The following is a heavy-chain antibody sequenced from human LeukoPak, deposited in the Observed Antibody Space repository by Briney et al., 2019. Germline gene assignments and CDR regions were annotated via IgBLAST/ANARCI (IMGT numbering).Heavy chain of an antibody. V-gene: IGHV1-46*01. CDR2: INPSGGST. Sequence: ASVKVSCKASGYTFTSYYMHWVRQAPGQGLEWMGIINPSGGSTSYAQKFQGRVTMTRDTSTSTVYMELSSLRSEDTAVYYCAREYLDYYDSSGHIRFDYWGQGTLVTVSS. CDR1: GYTFTSYY. J-gene: IGHJ4*02. D-gene: IGHD3-22*01. CDR3: AREYLDYYDSSGHIRFDY.